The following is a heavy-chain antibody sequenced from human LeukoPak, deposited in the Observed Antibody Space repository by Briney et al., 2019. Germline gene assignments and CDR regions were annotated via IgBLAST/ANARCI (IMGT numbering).Heavy chain of an antibody. D-gene: IGHD6-19*01. CDR2: ISYDGSNK. Sequence: GGSLRLSCAASGFTFSSYWMSWVRQAPGKGLEWVAVISYDGSNKYYADSVKGRFTISRDNSKNTLYLQMNSLRVEDTAVYYCARDLYSSGPMANWFDPWGQGTLVTVSS. CDR3: ARDLYSSGPMANWFDP. J-gene: IGHJ5*02. V-gene: IGHV3-30*03. CDR1: GFTFSSYW.